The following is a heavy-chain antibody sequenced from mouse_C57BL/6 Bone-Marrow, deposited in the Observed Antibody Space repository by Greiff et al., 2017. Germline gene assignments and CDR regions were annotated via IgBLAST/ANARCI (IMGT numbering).Heavy chain of an antibody. V-gene: IGHV14-4*01. CDR3: TTCPDGYYVGDY. CDR1: GFNIKDDY. Sequence: EVQLQQSGAELVRPGASVKLSCTASGFNIKDDYMHWVKQRPEQGLEWIGWIDPENGDTEYASKFQGKATITAATSSNTAYLQLSSLTSEDTAVYYCTTCPDGYYVGDYWGQGTSVTVSS. J-gene: IGHJ4*01. CDR2: IDPENGDT. D-gene: IGHD2-3*01.